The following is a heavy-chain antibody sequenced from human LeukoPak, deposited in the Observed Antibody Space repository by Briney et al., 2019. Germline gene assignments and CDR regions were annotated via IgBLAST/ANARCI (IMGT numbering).Heavy chain of an antibody. CDR1: GGSFSGYY. J-gene: IGHJ6*02. V-gene: IGHV4-34*01. Sequence: KPSETLSLTCAVYGGSFSGYYWSWIRQPPGKGLEWIGEINHSGSTNYNPSLKSRVTISVDTSKNQFSLKLSSVTAADTAVYYCARGLSYYYYYYGMDVWGQGTTVTVSS. CDR3: ARGLSYYYYYYGMDV. CDR2: INHSGST.